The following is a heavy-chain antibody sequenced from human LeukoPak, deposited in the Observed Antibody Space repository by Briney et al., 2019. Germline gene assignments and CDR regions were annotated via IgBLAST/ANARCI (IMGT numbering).Heavy chain of an antibody. J-gene: IGHJ3*02. Sequence: ASVKVSCKTSGYTFTNYGISWVRQAPGQGLEWMGWISAYNGNTNYAQKLQGRVTMTTDTSTSTAYMELRSLRSDDTAVYYCAREGVTAAVDAFDIWGQGTMVTVSS. D-gene: IGHD2-21*02. CDR1: GYTFTNYG. V-gene: IGHV1-18*01. CDR3: AREGVTAAVDAFDI. CDR2: ISAYNGNT.